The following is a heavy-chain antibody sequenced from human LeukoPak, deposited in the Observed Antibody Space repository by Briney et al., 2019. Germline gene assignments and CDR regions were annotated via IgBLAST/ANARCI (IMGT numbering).Heavy chain of an antibody. CDR1: GFTFSSYA. CDR2: IVAPGGTT. J-gene: IGHJ4*02. Sequence: PGGSLRLSCAASGFTFSSYAVSWVRQAPGKGLEWVSSIVAPGGTTYYAESVKGRFTISRDNSMNTLSLQMNSLRAEDTAVYYRAKDLERDTQGAHYFDFWGQGTLVTVSS. V-gene: IGHV3-23*01. CDR3: AKDLERDTQGAHYFDF. D-gene: IGHD1-26*01.